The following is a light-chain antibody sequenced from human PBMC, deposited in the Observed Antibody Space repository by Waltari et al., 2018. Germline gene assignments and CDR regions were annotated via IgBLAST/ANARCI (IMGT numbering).Light chain of an antibody. V-gene: IGLV2-14*03. CDR1: SSDVGGYNY. CDR2: DVS. J-gene: IGLJ3*02. Sequence: QSALTQPASVSGSPGQSITISCTGTSSDVGGYNYVPWYHQHPGKAPKLMIYDVSNRPSGVSDRFSGSKSGDTASLTISGLQAEDEADYYCNSYTSSSTWVFGGGTKLTVL. CDR3: NSYTSSSTWV.